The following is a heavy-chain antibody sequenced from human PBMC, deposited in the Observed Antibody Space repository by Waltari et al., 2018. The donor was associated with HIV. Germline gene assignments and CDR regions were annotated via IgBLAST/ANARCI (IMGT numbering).Heavy chain of an antibody. J-gene: IGHJ4*02. CDR1: SQSFSVNY. Sequence: QVQLRQWGAGLSTPSVTLSRTCAGDSQSFSVNYRSWIRQPPGKGLEWIGDVNHSGSTNYNPSLKSRVTISVDTSKNQFSLRLTSVTAADTALYYCARMPILGYGSYAFDSWGQGMLVTVSS. CDR3: ARMPILGYGSYAFDS. CDR2: VNHSGST. D-gene: IGHD6-13*01. V-gene: IGHV4-34*01.